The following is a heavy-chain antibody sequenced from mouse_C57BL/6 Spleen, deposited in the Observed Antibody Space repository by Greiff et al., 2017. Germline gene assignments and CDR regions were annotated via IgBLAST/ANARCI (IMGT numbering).Heavy chain of an antibody. Sequence: QVQLQQPGAELVMPGASVKLSCKASGYTFTSYWMHWVKQRPGQGLEWIGEIDPSDSYTNYNQKFKGKSTLTVDKSSSTAYMQLSSLTSEDSAVYYGARLGSSFYYAMDYWGQGTSVTVSS. J-gene: IGHJ4*01. V-gene: IGHV1-69*01. CDR2: IDPSDSYT. D-gene: IGHD1-1*01. CDR3: ARLGSSFYYAMDY. CDR1: GYTFTSYW.